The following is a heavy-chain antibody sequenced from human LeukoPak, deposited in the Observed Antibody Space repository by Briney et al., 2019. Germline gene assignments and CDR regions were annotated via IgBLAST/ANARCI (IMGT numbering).Heavy chain of an antibody. CDR1: GFTFSSYA. J-gene: IGHJ4*02. CDR2: ISGSGGNT. V-gene: IGHV3-23*01. Sequence: GGSLRLSCAASGFTFSSYAMSWVRQPPGKELAGVSGISGSGGNTYHEDSVKGRFTISRDKSKNTLYLQMNSLTAEDTAIFYWVAKRELCWKEGHFWGQGTLVTVSS. CDR3: VAKRELCWKEGHF. D-gene: IGHD3-16*01.